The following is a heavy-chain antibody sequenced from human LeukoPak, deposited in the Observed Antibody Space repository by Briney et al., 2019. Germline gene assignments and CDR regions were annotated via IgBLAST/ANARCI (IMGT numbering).Heavy chain of an antibody. Sequence: GESLRISCKGSGYSFTSYWIGWVRQMPGKGLEWMGIIYPGDSDTRYSPSFQGQVTISADKSISTAYLQWSSLKASDTAMYYCARPGLGYCSGGSCYFDYWGQGTLVTVSS. CDR2: IYPGDSDT. CDR3: ARPGLGYCSGGSCYFDY. CDR1: GYSFTSYW. V-gene: IGHV5-51*01. D-gene: IGHD2-15*01. J-gene: IGHJ4*02.